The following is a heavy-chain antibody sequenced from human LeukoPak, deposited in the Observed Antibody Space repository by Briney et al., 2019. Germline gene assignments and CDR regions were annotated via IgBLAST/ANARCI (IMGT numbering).Heavy chain of an antibody. D-gene: IGHD3-10*01. CDR2: ITDSGSAI. J-gene: IGHJ6*02. Sequence: PGGSLRLSCAASGFSFSDYYMNWIRQAPGKGLEWVSYITDSGSAIYYADSVKGRFTISRDNTKNSLYLQMNSLRAEDTAVYFCARYGQRNYFYGMDVWGQGTTVTVSS. V-gene: IGHV3-11*01. CDR1: GFSFSDYY. CDR3: ARYGQRNYFYGMDV.